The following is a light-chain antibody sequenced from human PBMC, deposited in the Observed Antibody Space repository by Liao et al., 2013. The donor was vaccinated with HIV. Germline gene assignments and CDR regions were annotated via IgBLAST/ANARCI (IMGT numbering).Light chain of an antibody. CDR1: NIGSKS. CDR3: QAWDSSVV. CDR2: KDS. J-gene: IGLJ2*01. Sequence: SYELTQPPSVSVAPGKTARITCGGNNIGSKSVHWYQQKPGQAPVLLIYKDSERPSGIPERFSGSSSGTTVTLTISGVQAEDEADYYCQAWDSSVVFGGGTKLTVL. V-gene: IGLV3-21*01.